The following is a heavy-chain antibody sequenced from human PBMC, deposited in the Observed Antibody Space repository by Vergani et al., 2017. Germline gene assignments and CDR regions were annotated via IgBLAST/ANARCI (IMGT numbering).Heavy chain of an antibody. CDR2: IWYDGSNK. D-gene: IGHD3-22*01. CDR1: GFTFSSYG. J-gene: IGHJ3*02. V-gene: IGHV3-33*01. Sequence: QVQLVESGGGVVQPGRSLRLSCAASGFTFSSYGMHWVRQAPGKGLEWVAVIWYDGSNKYYADSVKGRFTISRDNSKNTLYLQMNSLRAEDTAVYYCARGAYYYASSDYPGAFEIWGQGTMVTVSS. CDR3: ARGAYYYASSDYPGAFEI.